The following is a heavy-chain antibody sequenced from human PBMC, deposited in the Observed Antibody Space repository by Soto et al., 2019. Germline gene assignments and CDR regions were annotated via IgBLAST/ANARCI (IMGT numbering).Heavy chain of an antibody. CDR2: MSGSGGST. J-gene: IGHJ3*02. CDR1: GFTLSSYA. Sequence: GASLSFSCEASGFTLSSYAMSWVRQAPWKVLEWGSAMSGSGGSTYYADSVKGRFTISRDNSKNTLYLQMNSLRAEDTAVYYCAKPARRGTLYCSSTSCDHDAFDIWGQGTMVTVSS. V-gene: IGHV3-23*01. CDR3: AKPARRGTLYCSSTSCDHDAFDI. D-gene: IGHD2-2*01.